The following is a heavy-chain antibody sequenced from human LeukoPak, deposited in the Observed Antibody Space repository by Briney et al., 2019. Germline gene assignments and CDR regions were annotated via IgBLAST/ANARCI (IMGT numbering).Heavy chain of an antibody. J-gene: IGHJ6*02. CDR2: ISYDGSNK. Sequence: PGRSLRLSRAASGFTFSSYAMHWVRQAPGKGLEWVAVISYDGSNKYYADSVKGRFTISRDNSKNTLYLQMNSLRAEDTAVYYCAREDIVIVPAPRPYYYYGMDVWGQGTTVTVSS. CDR3: AREDIVIVPAPRPYYYYGMDV. CDR1: GFTFSSYA. D-gene: IGHD2-2*01. V-gene: IGHV3-30-3*01.